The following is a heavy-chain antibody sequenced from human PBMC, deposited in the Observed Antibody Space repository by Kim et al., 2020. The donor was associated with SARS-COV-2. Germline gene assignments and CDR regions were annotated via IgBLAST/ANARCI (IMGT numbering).Heavy chain of an antibody. Sequence: SETLSLTCTVSGGPISSSSYYWGWIRQPPGKGLEWIGSIYYSGSTHYNASLKSRVTISVDTSKNQFSLKLSSVTAADTAVYYCATDLADPSMKVVVIISGPFDQWGPGTLVTVAS. CDR3: ATDLADPSMKVVVIISGPFDQ. D-gene: IGHD3-22*01. CDR2: IYYSGST. V-gene: IGHV4-39*07. J-gene: IGHJ5*02. CDR1: GGPISSSSYY.